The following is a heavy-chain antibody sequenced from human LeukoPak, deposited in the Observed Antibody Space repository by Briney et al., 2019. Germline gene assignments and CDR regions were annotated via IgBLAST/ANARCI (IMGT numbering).Heavy chain of an antibody. V-gene: IGHV3-53*01. CDR3: ARDITGNNWGLHY. D-gene: IGHD7-27*01. Sequence: GGSLRLSCAASGFTVSDNYMSWVRQAPGKGLEWVSSLYSGGTTYYADSVKGRFTISRDNSKNTLCLQMNSLRAADTAVYYCARDITGNNWGLHYWGQGTLVTVSS. CDR2: LYSGGTT. CDR1: GFTVSDNY. J-gene: IGHJ4*02.